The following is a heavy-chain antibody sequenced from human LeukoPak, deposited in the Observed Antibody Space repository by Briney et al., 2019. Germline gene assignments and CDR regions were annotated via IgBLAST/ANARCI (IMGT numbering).Heavy chain of an antibody. D-gene: IGHD3-3*01. V-gene: IGHV3-23*01. Sequence: PEGSLRLSCAASGFTFSSYAMSWVRQAPGKGLEWVSGITGSGHTTYYADSVKGRFTISRDNSKNTLYAQMNSLRAEDTAVYYCAKAIRNLGWYFDLWGRGTLVTVSS. J-gene: IGHJ2*01. CDR2: ITGSGHTT. CDR3: AKAIRNLGWYFDL. CDR1: GFTFSSYA.